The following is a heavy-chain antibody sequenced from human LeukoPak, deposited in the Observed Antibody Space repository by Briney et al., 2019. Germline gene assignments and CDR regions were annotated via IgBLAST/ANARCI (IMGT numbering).Heavy chain of an antibody. J-gene: IGHJ5*02. CDR3: ARGPASNWFDP. CDR1: GGTFSSYT. Sequence: SVKVSCKASGGTFSSYTISWVRQAPGQGLEWMGRIIPILGIANYAQKFQGRVTITADKSTSTAYMGLSSLRSEDTAVYYCARGPASNWFDPWGQGTLVTVSS. CDR2: IIPILGIA. V-gene: IGHV1-69*02.